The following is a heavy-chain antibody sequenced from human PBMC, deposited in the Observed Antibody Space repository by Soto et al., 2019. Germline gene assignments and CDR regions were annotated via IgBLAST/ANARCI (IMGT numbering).Heavy chain of an antibody. CDR3: AKQPYGETGYFDY. D-gene: IGHD4-17*01. CDR2: ISGSGST. Sequence: GGSLRLSCAASGFTFSNYALSWVRQAPGKGLEWVSAISGSGSTYYADSVKGRFTISRDNSKNTLYLQMNSLRAEDTAVYYCAKQPYGETGYFDYWGQGTLVTVSS. CDR1: GFTFSNYA. J-gene: IGHJ4*02. V-gene: IGHV3-23*01.